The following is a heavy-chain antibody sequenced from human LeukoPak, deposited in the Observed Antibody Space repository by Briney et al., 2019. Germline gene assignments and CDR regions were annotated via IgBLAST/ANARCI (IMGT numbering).Heavy chain of an antibody. V-gene: IGHV1-8*01. D-gene: IGHD3-22*01. J-gene: IGHJ4*02. CDR3: ARGPYYYDSSGYHAIDY. CDR1: GYTLTSYD. CDR2: MNPNSGNT. Sequence: ASVKVSCKASGYTLTSYDINWVRQATGQGLEWMGWMNPNSGNTGYAQKFRGRVTMTRNTSISTAYMELSSLRSEDTAVYYCARGPYYYDSSGYHAIDYWGQGTLVTVSS.